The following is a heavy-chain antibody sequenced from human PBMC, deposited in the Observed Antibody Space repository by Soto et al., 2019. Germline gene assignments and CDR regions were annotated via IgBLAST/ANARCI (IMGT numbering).Heavy chain of an antibody. CDR2: MSYDGSNE. Sequence: QVQLVESGGGVVQPGRSLRLSCAAPGFTFSHYAMHWVRQAPGKGLEWVALMSYDGSNEYYADSVKGRFTISRDNSKNTLYLQMNSLRAEDTAVYYCAKDGSHNFDYWGQGTLVTVSS. CDR3: AKDGSHNFDY. V-gene: IGHV3-30*18. J-gene: IGHJ4*02. CDR1: GFTFSHYA. D-gene: IGHD1-26*01.